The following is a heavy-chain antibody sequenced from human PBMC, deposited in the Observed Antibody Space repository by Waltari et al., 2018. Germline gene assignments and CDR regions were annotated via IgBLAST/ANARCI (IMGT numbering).Heavy chain of an antibody. J-gene: IGHJ3*02. V-gene: IGHV4-59*11. D-gene: IGHD3-22*01. CDR1: GDSIRSHF. CDR2: MYFSGTK. Sequence: VQLQESGPGLVKPSETLSLRCNVSGDSIRSHFWSWIRQAPGKGLEWIGHMYFSGTKDYKPSLKSRVAISIDTSKNHFSLNLRSVTAADTAIYYCARLPRGSVIIGAFDIWGQGTQVTVSS. CDR3: ARLPRGSVIIGAFDI.